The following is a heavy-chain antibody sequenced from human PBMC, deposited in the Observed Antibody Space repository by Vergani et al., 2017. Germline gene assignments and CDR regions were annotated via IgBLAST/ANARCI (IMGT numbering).Heavy chain of an antibody. J-gene: IGHJ6*02. V-gene: IGHV4-34*01. Sequence: QVQLQQWGAGLLKPSETLSLTCAVHGGSFSGYYWSWIRQPPGKGLECIGEINHSGSTNYNPSLKSRATISLDTSKNQFSLKLSSVTAADTAVYYCVRAPHRYGMDVWGQGTTVTVSS. CDR2: INHSGST. CDR1: GGSFSGYY. CDR3: VRAPHRYGMDV.